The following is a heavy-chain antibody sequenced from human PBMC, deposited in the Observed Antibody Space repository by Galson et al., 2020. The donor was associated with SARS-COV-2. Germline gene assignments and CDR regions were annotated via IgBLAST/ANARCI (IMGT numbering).Heavy chain of an antibody. CDR1: GFTFSSYA. CDR3: AKALGYSGYEDFDY. CDR2: ISGSGGST. D-gene: IGHD5-12*01. Sequence: GESLKISCAASGFTFSSYAMSWVRQAPGKGLEWVSAISGSGGSTYYADSVKGRFTISRDNSKNTLYLQMNSLRAEDTAVYYCAKALGYSGYEDFDYWGQGTLVTVSS. V-gene: IGHV3-23*01. J-gene: IGHJ4*02.